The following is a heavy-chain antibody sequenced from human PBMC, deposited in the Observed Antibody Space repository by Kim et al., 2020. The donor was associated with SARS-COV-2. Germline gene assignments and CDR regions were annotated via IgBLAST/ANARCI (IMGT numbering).Heavy chain of an antibody. CDR3: AKWASMVTTVTYFDY. CDR2: ISYDGSNK. V-gene: IGHV3-30*18. CDR1: GFTFSSYG. D-gene: IGHD4-17*01. J-gene: IGHJ4*02. Sequence: GGSLRLSCAASGFTFSSYGMHWVRQAPGKGLEWVAVISYDGSNKYYADSVKGRFTISRDNSKNTLYLQMNSLRAEDTAVYYCAKWASMVTTVTYFDYWGQGTLVTVSS.